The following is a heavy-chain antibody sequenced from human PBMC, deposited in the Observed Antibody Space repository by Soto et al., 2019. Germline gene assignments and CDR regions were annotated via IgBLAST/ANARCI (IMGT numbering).Heavy chain of an antibody. CDR2: ISPDGGGT. CDR1: GFTFRIYA. J-gene: IGHJ4*02. CDR3: VKGEYYYDSSGYYPFDY. D-gene: IGHD3-22*01. Sequence: PGGSLRLSCSASGFTFRIYAMHWVRQAPGRGLEYVSSISPDGGGTHYADSVKGRFTISRDNSKNTHYLQMVSLRIDDSAVYYCVKGEYYYDSSGYYPFDYWGQGTLVTVSS. V-gene: IGHV3-64D*06.